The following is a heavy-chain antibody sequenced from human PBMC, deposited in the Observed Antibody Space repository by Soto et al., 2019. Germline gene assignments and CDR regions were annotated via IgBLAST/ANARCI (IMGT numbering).Heavy chain of an antibody. CDR3: AKGGMALH. V-gene: IGHV3-7*05. J-gene: IGHJ4*02. CDR2: IKQDGSEK. D-gene: IGHD6-13*01. Sequence: PGGSLTLSCAASGFTFNNYWMSWVRQAPGKGLEWVANIKQDGSEKHYVDSVKGRFTISRDNTKNSLYLQMDGLRAEDTAIYYCAKGGMALHCGQGALVTVSS. CDR1: GFTFNNYW.